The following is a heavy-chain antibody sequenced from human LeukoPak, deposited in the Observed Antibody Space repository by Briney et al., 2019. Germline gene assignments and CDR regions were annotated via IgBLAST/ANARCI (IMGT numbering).Heavy chain of an antibody. V-gene: IGHV4-4*02. D-gene: IGHD3-10*01. CDR1: GGSISSSNW. CDR2: IYHSGST. J-gene: IGHJ5*02. Sequence: SGTLSLTCAVSGGSISSSNWWSWVRQPPGKGLGWIGEIYHSGSTNYNPSLKSRVTISVDKSKNQFSLKLSSVTAADTAVYYCARTYYGSGSYYNLWFDPWGQGTLVTVSS. CDR3: ARTYYGSGSYYNLWFDP.